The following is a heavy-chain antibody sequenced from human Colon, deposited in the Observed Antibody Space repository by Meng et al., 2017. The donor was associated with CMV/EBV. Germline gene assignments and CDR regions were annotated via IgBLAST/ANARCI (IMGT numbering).Heavy chain of an antibody. Sequence: ASVKVSCKASGYTFTGYYMHWVRQAPGQGLEWMGFINPKSGATNYAQKFQGRVAMTRDTSISTAYLELGRLTSDDTAVYYCARALTGDRSYFDYWGQGTLVTVSS. CDR2: INPKSGAT. CDR3: ARALTGDRSYFDY. J-gene: IGHJ4*02. CDR1: GYTFTGYY. D-gene: IGHD7-27*01. V-gene: IGHV1-2*02.